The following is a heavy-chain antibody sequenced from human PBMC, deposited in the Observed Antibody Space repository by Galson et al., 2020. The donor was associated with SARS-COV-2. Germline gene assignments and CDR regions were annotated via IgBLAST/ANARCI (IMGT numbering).Heavy chain of an antibody. CDR1: GYTFTNYH. CDR3: ARARVTITVVVRGTSDDASDI. Sequence: ASVKVSCKASGYTFTNYHVHWVRQAPGQGLEWMGIINPSAGSTNYAQNFQGRVTMTRDTSTNTVYMELSSLTSEDTAVYYCARARVTITVVVRGTSDDASDIWGQGTMVTVSS. D-gene: IGHD3-22*01. J-gene: IGHJ3*02. CDR2: INPSAGST. V-gene: IGHV1-46*03.